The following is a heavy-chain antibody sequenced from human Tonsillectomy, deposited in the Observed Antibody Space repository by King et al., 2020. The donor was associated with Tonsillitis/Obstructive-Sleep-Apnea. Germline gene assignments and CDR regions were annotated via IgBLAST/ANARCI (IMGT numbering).Heavy chain of an antibody. V-gene: IGHV5-51*03. CDR3: ARRREAARLENWFDP. CDR1: GYSFTSYW. J-gene: IGHJ5*02. Sequence: VQLVQSGAEVKKPGASLKISCKGSGYSFTSYWIGWVRQMPGKGLEWMGIIYPGDSDTRYSPSFQGQVTISADKSISTAYLQWSSLKASDTAMYYCARRREAARLENWFDPWGQGTLVTVSS. D-gene: IGHD6-6*01. CDR2: IYPGDSDT.